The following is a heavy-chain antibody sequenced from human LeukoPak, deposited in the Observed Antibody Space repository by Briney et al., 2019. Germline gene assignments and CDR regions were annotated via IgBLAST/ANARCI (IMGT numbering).Heavy chain of an antibody. J-gene: IGHJ6*02. CDR2: SGST. Sequence: PAETLSLTCTVSGGSFSDYYWTWLRQPPGKGLEWIGYSGSTNYNPSLKSRVTISIDPSKRHFSLTLSSVNAADTAVYYCARTRRHYYGSGKNLTPWPAGLDGWGQGTTVTVS. CDR3: ARTRRHYYGSGKNLTPWPAGLDG. D-gene: IGHD3-10*01. CDR1: GGSFSDYY. V-gene: IGHV4-59*01.